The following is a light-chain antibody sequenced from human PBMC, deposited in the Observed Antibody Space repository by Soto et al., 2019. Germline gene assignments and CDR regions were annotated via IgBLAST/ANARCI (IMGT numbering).Light chain of an antibody. CDR2: AAS. CDR1: QDIAIY. V-gene: IGKV1-9*01. Sequence: QLTQSPSSLSDSVGDSVTITCRASQDIAIYLAWYQQKPGEAPKLLIYAASTLYGGVPSRFSGSGSGTDFALTITSLQAEDFATYYCQQLRMYPSTLGGGTKVDI. J-gene: IGKJ4*01. CDR3: QQLRMYPST.